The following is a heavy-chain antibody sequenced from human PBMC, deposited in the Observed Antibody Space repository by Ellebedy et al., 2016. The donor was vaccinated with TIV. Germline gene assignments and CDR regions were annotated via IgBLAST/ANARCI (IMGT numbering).Heavy chain of an antibody. CDR1: GYTFTSYG. CDR2: ISAHKGYT. Sequence: AASVKVSCKASGYTFTSYGISWVRQAPGQGLEWMGWISAHKGYTNYARKFQGRVTMTTDTFTSTAYMELRSLRSDDTAVYYCASTVDTFVVGQIYYNGMAVWGQGTTVTVSS. V-gene: IGHV1-18*04. J-gene: IGHJ6*02. CDR3: ASTVDTFVVGQIYYNGMAV. D-gene: IGHD5-18*01.